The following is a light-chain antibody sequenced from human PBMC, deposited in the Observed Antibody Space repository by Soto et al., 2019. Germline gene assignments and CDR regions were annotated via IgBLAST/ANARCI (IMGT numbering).Light chain of an antibody. CDR3: QQYGNSPLT. V-gene: IGKV3-20*01. CDR2: GAS. Sequence: EIVLTQSPGTLSLSPGERATLSCRASQSVTSSYLAWYQQKPGQAPRLLIYGASSRATGIPDRFRCSGSGTDVTVTSSSLEIEDFAVYYCQQYGNSPLTFGGGTKVEIK. J-gene: IGKJ4*01. CDR1: QSVTSSY.